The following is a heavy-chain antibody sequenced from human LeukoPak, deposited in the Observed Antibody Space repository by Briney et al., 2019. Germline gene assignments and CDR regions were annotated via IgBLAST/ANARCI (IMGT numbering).Heavy chain of an antibody. CDR1: GGSISSYY. V-gene: IGHV4-59*01. CDR3: ARGGGSWSYYYMDV. D-gene: IGHD2-15*01. J-gene: IGHJ6*03. CDR2: IYYSGST. Sequence: KPSETLSLTCTVSGGSISSYYWSWIRQPPGKGLEWIGYIYYSGSTNYNPSLKSRVTISVDTSKNQFSLKLSSVTAADTAVYYCARGGGSWSYYYMDVWGKGTTVTISS.